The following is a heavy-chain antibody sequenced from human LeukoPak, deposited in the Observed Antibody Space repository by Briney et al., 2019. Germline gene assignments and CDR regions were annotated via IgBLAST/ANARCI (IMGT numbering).Heavy chain of an antibody. CDR3: AREGRSSGWYFALDY. CDR2: ISDSGSTI. CDR1: GFTFSSSE. J-gene: IGHJ4*02. V-gene: IGHV3-48*03. Sequence: GGSLRLSCAASGFTFSSSEMNWVRQAPGKGLEWVSYISDSGSTIYYADSVKGRFTISRDNAKNSLYPQMNSLRAEDTAVYYCAREGRSSGWYFALDYWGQGTLVTVSS. D-gene: IGHD6-19*01.